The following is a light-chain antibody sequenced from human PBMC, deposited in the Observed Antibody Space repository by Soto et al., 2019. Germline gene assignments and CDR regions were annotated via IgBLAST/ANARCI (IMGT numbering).Light chain of an antibody. CDR2: EVT. CDR3: SSYAKTISVV. V-gene: IGLV2-8*01. CDR1: SSDVGAYNY. J-gene: IGLJ2*01. Sequence: QSALTQPPSASGSPGQSVTISCTGTSSDVGAYNYVYWYQQRPGKAPKLMIYEVTKRPSGVPDRFSGSKSGNTASLTVSGLQAEDEADYYCSSYAKTISVVFGGGTQLTVL.